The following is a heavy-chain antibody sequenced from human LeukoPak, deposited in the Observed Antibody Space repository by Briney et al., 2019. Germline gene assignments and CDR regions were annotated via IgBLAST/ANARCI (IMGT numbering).Heavy chain of an antibody. D-gene: IGHD3-16*01. CDR1: GFIFSSYA. CDR3: ARDPHHTFGGINYLDY. CDR2: ISADGDNK. Sequence: GGSLRLSCAASGFIFSSYAMHWVRQAPGKGLEWVAVISADGDNKYYADSVKGRFTISRDNSGNTLYLQMNSLRPEDTAVFYCARDPHHTFGGINYLDYWGQGILVTVSS. J-gene: IGHJ4*02. V-gene: IGHV3-30-3*01.